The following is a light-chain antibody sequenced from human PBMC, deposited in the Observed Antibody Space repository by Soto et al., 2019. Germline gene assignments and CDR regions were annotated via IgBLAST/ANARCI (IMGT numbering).Light chain of an antibody. V-gene: IGKV2-28*01. Sequence: DIVMTQSPLSLPVTPGEPASISCRSSQSLLHSNGYNYLGWYLQKPGQSPQLLIYLGSNRASGVPDRFSGSGSGTDFTVKISRVEAEDVGVYYCMQALQTPLTFGPGTKVDIK. CDR1: QSLLHSNGYNY. CDR3: MQALQTPLT. J-gene: IGKJ3*01. CDR2: LGS.